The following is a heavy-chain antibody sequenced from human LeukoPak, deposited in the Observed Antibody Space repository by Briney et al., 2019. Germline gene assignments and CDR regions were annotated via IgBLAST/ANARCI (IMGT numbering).Heavy chain of an antibody. V-gene: IGHV4-59*01. CDR3: ARVDPLGYSDI. CDR1: GVSISTY. D-gene: IGHD2-15*01. J-gene: IGHJ3*02. Sequence: PSETLSLTCSVPGVSISTYWSWIRQPPGKGLEWIGYVHLAGDTNYNPSLKSRATLSLDTSKSKISLKLSSVTAADTPIYYCARVDPLGYSDIWGLGKVVIVSS. CDR2: VHLAGDT.